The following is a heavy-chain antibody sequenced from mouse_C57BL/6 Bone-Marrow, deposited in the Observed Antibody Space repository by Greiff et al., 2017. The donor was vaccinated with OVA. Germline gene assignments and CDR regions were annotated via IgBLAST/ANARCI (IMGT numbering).Heavy chain of an antibody. J-gene: IGHJ1*03. CDR2: INPNYGTT. D-gene: IGHD1-1*01. V-gene: IGHV1-39*01. Sequence: VQLQQSGPELVKPGASVKLSCKASGYSFTDYNLNWVKQSNGKSLEWIGVINPNYGTTSYNQKFKGKATLTVDQSSSTAYMQLNSLTSEDSAVYYCARDYYGSSYGYFDVWGTGTTVTVSS. CDR1: GYSFTDYN. CDR3: ARDYYGSSYGYFDV.